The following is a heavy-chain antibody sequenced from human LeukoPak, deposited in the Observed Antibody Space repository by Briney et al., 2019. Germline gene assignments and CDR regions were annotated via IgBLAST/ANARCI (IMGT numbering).Heavy chain of an antibody. Sequence: GASVKVSCKASGYTFTSYYMHWVQQAPGQGLEWMGIINPSGGSTSYAQKFQGRVTMTRDTSTSTVYMELSSLRSEDTAVYYCARADCSSTSCFLFDYWGQGTLVTVSS. D-gene: IGHD2-2*01. CDR1: GYTFTSYY. CDR2: INPSGGST. CDR3: ARADCSSTSCFLFDY. V-gene: IGHV1-46*01. J-gene: IGHJ4*02.